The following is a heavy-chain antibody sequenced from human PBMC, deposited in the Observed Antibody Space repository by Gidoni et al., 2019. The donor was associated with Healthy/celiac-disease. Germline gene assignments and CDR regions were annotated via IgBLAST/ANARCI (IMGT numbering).Heavy chain of an antibody. D-gene: IGHD6-13*01. V-gene: IGHV1-69*01. CDR2: IIPLLGTA. J-gene: IGHJ5*02. CDR1: DGPFSSYA. CDR3: ARDRGAAAPFDP. Sequence: QVQLVRSGAEVKTQGYSVKVSCKASDGPFSSYAISWVRQAPGQGLEWMGGIIPLLGTANYAHKVQGRVTITADESTSTAYMELSSLRSEDTAVYYCARDRGAAAPFDPWGQGTLVTVSS.